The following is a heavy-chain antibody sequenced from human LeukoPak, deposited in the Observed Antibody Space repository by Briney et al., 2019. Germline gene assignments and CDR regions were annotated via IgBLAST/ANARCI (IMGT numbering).Heavy chain of an antibody. J-gene: IGHJ3*02. D-gene: IGHD6-19*01. CDR2: IIPIFGTA. V-gene: IGHV1-69*13. CDR1: GGTFSSYA. CDR3: ARSIAVAGRKLDDAFDI. Sequence: SVKVSCKASGGTFSSYAISWVRQAPGQGLEWMGGIIPIFGTANYAQKFQGRVTITADESTSTAYMELSSLRSEDTAVYYCARSIAVAGRKLDDAFDIWGQGTMVTVSS.